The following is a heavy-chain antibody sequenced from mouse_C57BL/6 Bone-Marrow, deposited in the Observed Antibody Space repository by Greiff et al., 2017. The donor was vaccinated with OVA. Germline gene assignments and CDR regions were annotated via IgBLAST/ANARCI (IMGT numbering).Heavy chain of an antibody. CDR3: ARGGWLRRSYFDY. CDR2: ISSGSSTI. J-gene: IGHJ2*01. CDR1: GFTFSDYG. V-gene: IGHV5-17*01. D-gene: IGHD2-2*01. Sequence: EVHLVESGGGLVKPGGSLKLSCAASGFTFSDYGMHWVRQAPEKGLEWVAYISSGSSTIYYADTVKGRFTISRDNAKNTLFLQMTSLRSEDTAMYYCARGGWLRRSYFDYWGQGTTLTVSS.